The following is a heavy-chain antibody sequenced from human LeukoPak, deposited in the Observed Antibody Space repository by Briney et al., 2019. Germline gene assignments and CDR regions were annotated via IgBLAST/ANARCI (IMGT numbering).Heavy chain of an antibody. D-gene: IGHD2-21*02. CDR1: EYSFTSYW. V-gene: IGHV5-51*01. J-gene: IGHJ4*02. CDR2: IYPGDSDT. Sequence: GESLKISCKGSEYSFTSYWIGWVRQMPGKGLEWMGIIYPGDSDTRYSPSFQGQVTISADKSISTAYLQWSSLKASDTAMYYCARPRGGPYEDCGGDCYSEVDYWGRGTLVTVSS. CDR3: ARPRGGPYEDCGGDCYSEVDY.